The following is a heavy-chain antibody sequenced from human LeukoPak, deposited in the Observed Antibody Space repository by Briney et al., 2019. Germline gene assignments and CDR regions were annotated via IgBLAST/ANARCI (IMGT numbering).Heavy chain of an antibody. CDR1: GGSISSSSYY. D-gene: IGHD3-9*01. Sequence: PSETLSLTCTVSGGSISSSSYYWGWIRQPPGKGLEWIGSIYYSGSTYYNPSLKSRVTISVDTSKNQFSLKLSSVTAADTVVYYCARGPPVLRYFDWLSDYWGQGTLVTVSS. J-gene: IGHJ4*02. V-gene: IGHV4-39*07. CDR2: IYYSGST. CDR3: ARGPPVLRYFDWLSDY.